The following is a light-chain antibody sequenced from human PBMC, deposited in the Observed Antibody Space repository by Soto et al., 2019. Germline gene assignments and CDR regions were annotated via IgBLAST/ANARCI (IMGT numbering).Light chain of an antibody. CDR2: DAS. CDR1: QTVRSY. CDR3: QQRSIWPLT. J-gene: IGKJ4*01. V-gene: IGKV3-11*01. Sequence: EIVLTQSPATLSLSPGERATLSCRASQTVRSYLAWYQQKPGQAPRLLIYDASNRGTGIPARFSGSGSGTDFTLTISSLEPEDFAVYFRQQRSIWPLTFGGGTKVEIK.